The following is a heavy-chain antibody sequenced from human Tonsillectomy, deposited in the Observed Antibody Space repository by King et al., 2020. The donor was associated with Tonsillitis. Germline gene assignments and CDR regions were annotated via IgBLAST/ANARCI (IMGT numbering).Heavy chain of an antibody. CDR2: FIPILTTT. D-gene: IGHD3-22*01. J-gene: IGHJ3*02. CDR3: AWGYYRDAFDI. Sequence: QLVQSGAEVKKPGSSVKVSCKASGGTFNNYAISWVRQAPGQGLEWMGGFIPILTTTKNAQKFQGRVTITADESTSTAYMELTSLRSEDTAVYYCAWGYYRDAFDIWGQGTMVTVSS. V-gene: IGHV1-69*11. CDR1: GGTFNNYA.